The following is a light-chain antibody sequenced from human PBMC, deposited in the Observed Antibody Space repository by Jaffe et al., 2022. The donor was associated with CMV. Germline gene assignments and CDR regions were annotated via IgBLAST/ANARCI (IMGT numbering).Light chain of an antibody. J-gene: IGLJ1*01. V-gene: IGLV2-14*03. CDR3: CSYSSGTTAFV. Sequence: QSALTQPASVSGSPGQSITISCAGTSSDVGGYEYVSWYQQHPGKAPKLMVFDVSNRPSGVSSRFSGSKSGNTASLTISSLQAEDEADYFCCSYSSGTTAFVFGSGTTVTVL. CDR1: SSDVGGYEY. CDR2: DVS.